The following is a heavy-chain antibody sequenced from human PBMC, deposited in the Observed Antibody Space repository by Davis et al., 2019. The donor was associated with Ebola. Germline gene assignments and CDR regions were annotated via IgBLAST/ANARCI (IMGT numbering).Heavy chain of an antibody. D-gene: IGHD3-10*01. V-gene: IGHV3-21*01. J-gene: IGHJ5*02. CDR3: ARGDGSGTYPRKWFDP. CDR2: ISGSSYI. Sequence: GESLKISCAASGFTFSIYGMNWVRQAPGKGLEWVSSISGSSYIFYAGSVKGRFTIPRDNAKNSLFLQMNSLRAEDTAVYYCARGDGSGTYPRKWFDPWGQGTLVTVSS. CDR1: GFTFSIYG.